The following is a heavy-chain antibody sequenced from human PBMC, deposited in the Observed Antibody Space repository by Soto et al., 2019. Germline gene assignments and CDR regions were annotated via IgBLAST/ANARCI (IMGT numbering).Heavy chain of an antibody. CDR1: GDSVSSNSAT. D-gene: IGHD1-26*01. CDR3: ARDHRGAKYGLDV. Sequence: QTLSLTCAISGDSVSSNSATWNWIRQSPSRGLEWLGRTYYRSKWYNDYAVSVRSRITISPDTSKNQFSLQLNSVTPEDAAVYYCARDHRGAKYGLDVWGQGTTVTVSS. CDR2: TYYRSKWYN. V-gene: IGHV6-1*01. J-gene: IGHJ6*02.